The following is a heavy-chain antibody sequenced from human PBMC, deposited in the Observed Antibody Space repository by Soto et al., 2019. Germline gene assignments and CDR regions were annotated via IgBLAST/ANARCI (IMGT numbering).Heavy chain of an antibody. J-gene: IGHJ4*02. CDR2: INGDGRTT. Sequence: EVQLVESGGGLVQPGGSLRLSCAASGFTFSSYWIHWVRQAPGKGLVWVSRINGDGRTTNYADSVRGQFAISRDNAKNTVYLQMNSLRAEDTAVYSCARGAAGRYYSDYWGQGTLVTVSS. V-gene: IGHV3-74*01. D-gene: IGHD2-15*01. CDR3: ARGAAGRYYSDY. CDR1: GFTFSSYW.